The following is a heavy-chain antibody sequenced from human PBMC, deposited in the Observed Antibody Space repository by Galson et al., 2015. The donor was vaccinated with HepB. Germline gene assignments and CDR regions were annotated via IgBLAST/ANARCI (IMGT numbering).Heavy chain of an antibody. CDR3: ARDSSGTFHYGFFDY. CDR2: ISSSGTTI. V-gene: IGHV3-48*03. CDR1: GFSFSTYE. J-gene: IGHJ4*02. Sequence: SLRLSCAASGFSFSTYEMVWVRQAPGKGLEWLSYISSSGTTIWYADSVKGRFTISRDNARASVYLQMNSLIVEDTAVYYCARDSSGTFHYGFFDYWGQGSLVAVSS. D-gene: IGHD1-26*01.